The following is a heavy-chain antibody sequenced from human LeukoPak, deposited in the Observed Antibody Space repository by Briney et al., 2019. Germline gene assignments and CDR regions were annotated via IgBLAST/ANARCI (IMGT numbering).Heavy chain of an antibody. CDR2: IWYDGRNE. CDR1: GFSFSSYG. V-gene: IGHV3-33*08. D-gene: IGHD3-3*01. J-gene: IGHJ5*02. Sequence: PGRSLRLSCAASGFSFSSYGMHWVRQAPGKGLEGVSVIWYDGRNEYYGDSVKGRFTISRDNSKNTLYLQMNSLRAEDTAVYYCARDGYYDFWSGYYPPFDPWGQGTLVTVSS. CDR3: ARDGYYDFWSGYYPPFDP.